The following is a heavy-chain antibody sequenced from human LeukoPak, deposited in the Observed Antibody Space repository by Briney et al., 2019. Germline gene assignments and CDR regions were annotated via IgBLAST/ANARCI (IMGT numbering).Heavy chain of an antibody. CDR2: ISYDGSNK. J-gene: IGHJ4*02. Sequence: PGRSLIPSCAASGFTFSIYAMHRVRQAPGKGLEWVAVISYDGSNKYYADSVKGRFTISRDNSKNTLYLQMNSLRAEDTAVYYCARDLTGTTNYWGQGTLVTDSS. CDR3: ARDLTGTTNY. CDR1: GFTFSIYA. D-gene: IGHD1-7*01. V-gene: IGHV3-30-3*01.